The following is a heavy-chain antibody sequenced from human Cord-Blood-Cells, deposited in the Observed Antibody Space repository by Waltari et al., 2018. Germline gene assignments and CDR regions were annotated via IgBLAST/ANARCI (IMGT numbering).Heavy chain of an antibody. CDR1: GDSVSSNSAA. CDR3: ARGSTNWNDASFDY. V-gene: IGHV6-1*01. D-gene: IGHD1-1*01. CDR2: TYYRSKWYN. Sequence: QVQLQQSGPGLVKPSQTLSLTCAISGDSVSSNSAAWNWTRQSPSRGLEWLGRTYYRSKWYNDYAVSAKSRITINPDTSKNQFSLQLNSVTPEDTAVYYCARGSTNWNDASFDYWGQGTLVTVSS. J-gene: IGHJ4*02.